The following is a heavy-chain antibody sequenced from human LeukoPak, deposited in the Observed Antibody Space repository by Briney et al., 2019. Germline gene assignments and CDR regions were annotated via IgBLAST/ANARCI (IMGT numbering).Heavy chain of an antibody. D-gene: IGHD1-20*01. J-gene: IGHJ4*02. CDR3: AKVGGITGTKGDY. CDR2: ISYDGSNK. V-gene: IGHV3-30*18. Sequence: GGSLRLSCAASGVTFSSYGMHWVRQAPGKGLEWVAVISYDGSNKYYADSVKGRFTISRDNSKNTLYLQMNSLRAEDTAVYYCAKVGGITGTKGDYWGQGTLVTVSS. CDR1: GVTFSSYG.